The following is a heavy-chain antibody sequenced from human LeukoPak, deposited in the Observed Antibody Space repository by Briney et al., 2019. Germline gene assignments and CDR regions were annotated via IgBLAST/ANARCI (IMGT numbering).Heavy chain of an antibody. CDR1: GFTFSSFS. V-gene: IGHV3-21*01. Sequence: PGGSLRLSCAASGFTFSSFSMNWVRQAPGKGLEWVSSISTSSSYIYYTDSMKGRFTISRDNARNSLYLQMNSLRAEDTAVYYCARGASVVAGTDNAFDIWGQGTMVTVSS. J-gene: IGHJ3*02. D-gene: IGHD6-19*01. CDR2: ISTSSSYI. CDR3: ARGASVVAGTDNAFDI.